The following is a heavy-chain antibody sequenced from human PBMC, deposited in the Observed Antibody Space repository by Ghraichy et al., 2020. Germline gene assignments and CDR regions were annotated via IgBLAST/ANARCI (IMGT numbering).Heavy chain of an antibody. CDR3: AHRLLSAVGSSRPFDY. Sequence: SGPTLVKPTQTLTLTCTFSGFSLSTSGVGVGWIRQPPGKALEWLALIYWNDDKRYSPSLKSRLTITKDTSKNQVVLTMTNMDPVDTATYYCAHRLLSAVGSSRPFDYWGQGTLVTVSS. CDR1: GFSLSTSGVG. J-gene: IGHJ4*02. CDR2: IYWNDDK. V-gene: IGHV2-5*01. D-gene: IGHD6-13*01.